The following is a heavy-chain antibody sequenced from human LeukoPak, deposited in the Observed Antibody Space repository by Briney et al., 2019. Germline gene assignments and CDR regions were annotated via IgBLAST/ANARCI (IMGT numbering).Heavy chain of an antibody. D-gene: IGHD3-22*01. J-gene: IGHJ4*02. V-gene: IGHV3-21*01. CDR2: ISSSSSYI. CDR1: GFTFSSYS. Sequence: GGSLRLSCAASGFTFSSYSMNWVRQAPGKGLEWVSSISSSSSYIYYADSVKGRFTISRDNAKNSLYLQMNSLRAEDTAVYYCARDYGYYYDSSGYYGYWGQGTLVTVSS. CDR3: ARDYGYYYDSSGYYGY.